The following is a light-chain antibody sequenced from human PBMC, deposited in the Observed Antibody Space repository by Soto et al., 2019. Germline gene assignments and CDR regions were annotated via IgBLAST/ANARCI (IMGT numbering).Light chain of an antibody. Sequence: EIVLTQSPATLSLSPGERATLSCRASQSVSSYLAWYQQKPGQAPRLLIYGASTRATGIPARFSGSGSGTELTLTISSLQSEDFAVYYCQQYNNWPGTFGQGTKVDIK. CDR3: QQYNNWPGT. J-gene: IGKJ1*01. CDR2: GAS. CDR1: QSVSSY. V-gene: IGKV3-15*01.